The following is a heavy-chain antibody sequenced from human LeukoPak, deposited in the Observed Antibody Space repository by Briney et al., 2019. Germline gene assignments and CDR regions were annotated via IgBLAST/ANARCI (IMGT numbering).Heavy chain of an antibody. Sequence: GGSLTLSCTASGFTFNNYAMHWVRQAPGKGLDWVALISFDGIGKYYADSVRGRFTISRDNSKDTLYLQMNSLRAEDTAMYYCAKVRPVVEDYYYYALDVWGQGTTVTVSS. D-gene: IGHD3-22*01. CDR1: GFTFNNYA. CDR3: AKVRPVVEDYYYYALDV. CDR2: ISFDGIGK. V-gene: IGHV3-30*18. J-gene: IGHJ6*02.